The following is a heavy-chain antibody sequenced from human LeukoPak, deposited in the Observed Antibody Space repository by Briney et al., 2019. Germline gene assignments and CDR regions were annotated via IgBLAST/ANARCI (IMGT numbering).Heavy chain of an antibody. Sequence: SVKVSCKASGGTFSSYAISWVRQAPGQGLEWMGGIIPIFGTANYAQKFQGRVTITADESTSTAYMELSSLRSEDTAVYYCARVDVAAAGTTTGDYYYYGMDVWGQGTTVTVSS. D-gene: IGHD6-13*01. V-gene: IGHV1-69*01. J-gene: IGHJ6*02. CDR3: ARVDVAAAGTTTGDYYYYGMDV. CDR1: GGTFSSYA. CDR2: IIPIFGTA.